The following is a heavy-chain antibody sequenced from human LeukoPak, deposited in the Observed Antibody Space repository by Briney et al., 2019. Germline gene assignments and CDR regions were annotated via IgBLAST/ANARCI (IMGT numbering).Heavy chain of an antibody. CDR2: ISETSSHT. D-gene: IGHD5-12*01. CDR3: ARDRAPKARIGGMDV. CDR1: TFIFSGYS. Sequence: GGSLRLSCAASTFIFSGYSMNWVRQAPGEGLEWVSYISETSSHTYYVDSVKGRFTIPRDNAKNSLYLQMNYLRAEDTAIYYCARDRAPKARIGGMDVWGQGTTVIVSS. J-gene: IGHJ6*02. V-gene: IGHV3-21*06.